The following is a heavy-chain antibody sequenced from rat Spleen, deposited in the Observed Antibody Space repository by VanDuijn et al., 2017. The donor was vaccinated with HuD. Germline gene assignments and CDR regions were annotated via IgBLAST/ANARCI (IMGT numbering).Heavy chain of an antibody. CDR2: TSYEGSST. Sequence: EVQLVESGGDLVQPGRSLKLSCAASGFTFSDFVMAWVRQAPKKGLEWVASTSYEGSSTYYGDSVKGRFTISRDNAKSTLYLQMNSLRSEDTATYYCARPGSYYVMDAWGQGASVTVSS. CDR1: GFTFSDFV. J-gene: IGHJ4*01. CDR3: ARPGSYYVMDA. D-gene: IGHD5-1*01. V-gene: IGHV5-22*01.